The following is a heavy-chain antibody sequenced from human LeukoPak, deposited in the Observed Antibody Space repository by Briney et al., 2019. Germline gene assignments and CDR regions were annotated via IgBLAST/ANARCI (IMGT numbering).Heavy chain of an antibody. V-gene: IGHV3-7*01. CDR3: VTKEPSTSGWSY. J-gene: IGHJ4*02. D-gene: IGHD6-19*01. Sequence: PGGSLRLSCTASGFTFNRDWTAWVRQAPGKGLEWVANIKEDGSEKNYVDSVKGRFTIQMTDLRAEDTGVYYCVTKEPSTSGWSYWGQGTLVTVSS. CDR1: GFTFNRDW. CDR2: IKEDGSEK.